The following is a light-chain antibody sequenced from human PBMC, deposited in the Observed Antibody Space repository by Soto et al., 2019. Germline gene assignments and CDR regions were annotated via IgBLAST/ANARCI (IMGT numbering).Light chain of an antibody. J-gene: IGLJ2*01. CDR3: AAWDDILIGVL. Sequence: QSVLTQPPSASGTPGHSITISCSGSSSNIGTNTVNWYQQLPGTAPKLLIYSDNQRPSGVPDRFSGSKSGTSASLAISGLQSEDEADYYCAAWDDILIGVLFGGGSKVTVL. CDR1: SSNIGTNT. V-gene: IGLV1-44*01. CDR2: SDN.